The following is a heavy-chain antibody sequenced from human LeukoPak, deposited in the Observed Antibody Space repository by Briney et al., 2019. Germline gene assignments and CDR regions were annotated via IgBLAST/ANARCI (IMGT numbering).Heavy chain of an antibody. CDR1: GGSISSYY. J-gene: IGHJ6*03. Sequence: PSETLSLTCTVSGGSISSYYWSWIRQPPGKGLEWIGYIYYSGSTNYNPSLKSRVTISVDTSKNQFSLKLSSVTAADTAVYYCASGPNYYYMDVWGKGTTVTVSS. CDR2: IYYSGST. V-gene: IGHV4-59*01. CDR3: ASGPNYYYMDV.